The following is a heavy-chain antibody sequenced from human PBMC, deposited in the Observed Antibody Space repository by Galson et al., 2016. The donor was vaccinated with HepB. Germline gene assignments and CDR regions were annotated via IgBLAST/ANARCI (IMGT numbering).Heavy chain of an antibody. D-gene: IGHD2-2*01. J-gene: IGHJ5*02. V-gene: IGHV1-2*06. CDR3: ARDSHPGYCGSKTCPKQNWFDP. CDR2: FNPDSGST. CDR1: GDTFIGYY. Sequence: SVKVSCKASGDTFIGYYMHCVRQAPGQGLEWMGRFNPDSGSTDYAQRFRGRVTMTRDTSINTAYMELSSLTSDDTAIYYCARDSHPGYCGSKTCPKQNWFDPWGQGTLVTVSS.